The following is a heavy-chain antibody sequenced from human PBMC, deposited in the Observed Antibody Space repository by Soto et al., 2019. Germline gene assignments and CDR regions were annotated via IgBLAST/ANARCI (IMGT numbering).Heavy chain of an antibody. D-gene: IGHD6-19*01. CDR2: IFYNGTA. J-gene: IGHJ4*02. CDR3: ARIGGWYDIDF. Sequence: PSETLSLTCSVSGGSVSSGSFHWSCIRQPPGKGLQFIGSIFYNGTANYSPSLKNRVSISIDTSQSQFFLQLISVAAADTAVYYCARIGGWYDIDFWGQGSLVTVSS. CDR1: GGSVSSGSFH. V-gene: IGHV4-61*01.